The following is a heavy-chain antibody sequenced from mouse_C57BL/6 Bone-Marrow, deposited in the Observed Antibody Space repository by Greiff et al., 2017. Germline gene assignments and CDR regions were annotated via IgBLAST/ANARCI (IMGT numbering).Heavy chain of an antibody. Sequence: QVQLQQPGAELVKPGASVKLSCKASGYTFTSYWMQWVKQRPGQGLEWIGEIDPSDSYTNYNQKFKGKATLTVDTSSSTAYMQLSSLKSEDSAVYYCAREGNWDTGAMDYWGQGTSVTVSS. V-gene: IGHV1-50*01. CDR3: AREGNWDTGAMDY. D-gene: IGHD4-1*02. J-gene: IGHJ4*01. CDR2: IDPSDSYT. CDR1: GYTFTSYW.